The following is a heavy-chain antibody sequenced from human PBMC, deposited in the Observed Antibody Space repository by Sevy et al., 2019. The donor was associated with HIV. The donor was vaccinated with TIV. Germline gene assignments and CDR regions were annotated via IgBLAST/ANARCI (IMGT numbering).Heavy chain of an antibody. CDR3: SRGLYYYDMRGHQEPGDY. J-gene: IGHJ4*02. D-gene: IGHD3-22*01. V-gene: IGHV3-74*01. CDR1: GITLTPYW. CDR2: INSDGSST. Sequence: GGSLRLSCAASGITLTPYWMHWVRQAPGKGLVWVSRINSDGSSTSYAESVKGRFTISRDNGKNTLYLQMKSLRVEDTAVYFCSRGLYYYDMRGHQEPGDYWGQGVLVTVS.